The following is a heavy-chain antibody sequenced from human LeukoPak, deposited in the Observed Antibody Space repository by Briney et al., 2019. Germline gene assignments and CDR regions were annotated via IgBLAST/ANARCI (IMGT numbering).Heavy chain of an antibody. Sequence: KPSETLSLTCTVSGGSISSYYWSWIRQPAGKGLEWIGRIYTSGSTNYNPSLKSRVTMSVDTSKNQFSLKLSSVTAADTAVYYCARVPITIPSPPYYYYGMDVWGQGTTVTVSS. V-gene: IGHV4-4*07. CDR3: ARVPITIPSPPYYYYGMDV. J-gene: IGHJ6*02. CDR2: IYTSGST. CDR1: GGSISSYY. D-gene: IGHD3-10*01.